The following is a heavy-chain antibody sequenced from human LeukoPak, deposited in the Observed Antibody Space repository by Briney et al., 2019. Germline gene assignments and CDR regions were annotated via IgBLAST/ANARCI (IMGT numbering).Heavy chain of an antibody. CDR2: IYYSGST. CDR3: YVYRFLEWLTSDY. Sequence: SETLSLTCTVSNYSISSGYYWGWIRQPPGKGLEWIGNIYYSGSTYYNPSLKSRVTISVDTSKTQFSLKLSSVTAADTAVYYCYVYRFLEWLTSDYWGQGTLVTVSS. V-gene: IGHV4-38-2*02. D-gene: IGHD3-3*01. J-gene: IGHJ4*02. CDR1: NYSISSGYY.